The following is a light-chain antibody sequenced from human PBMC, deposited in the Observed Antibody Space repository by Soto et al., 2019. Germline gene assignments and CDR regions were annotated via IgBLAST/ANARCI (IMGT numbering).Light chain of an antibody. V-gene: IGKV1-39*01. CDR2: AAS. J-gene: IGKJ2*01. CDR3: QQSYSIPYT. CDR1: QSIRSY. Sequence: DIQMTQSPSSLSASVGDRVTITCRASQSIRSYLNWYQQKPGKAPELLIYAASSLQSGVPSRFSGSGAGTDFTLTSSSLQPEDFATYYCQQSYSIPYTFGQGANLEIK.